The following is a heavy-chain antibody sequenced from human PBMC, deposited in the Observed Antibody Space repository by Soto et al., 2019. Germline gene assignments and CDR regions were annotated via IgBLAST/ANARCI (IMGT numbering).Heavy chain of an antibody. Sequence: QLQLQESGSGLVKPSQTLSLTCAVSGDSISSGGYSWNWIRQPPGKGLEWIGYIYHSGGTDYHPSLEIRVTITVDRSNNQFFLKLSSVTAADPAVYYCARDSRSGYYLDYWGQETLVTGSS. V-gene: IGHV4-30-2*01. CDR2: IYHSGGT. J-gene: IGHJ4*02. CDR3: ARDSRSGYYLDY. D-gene: IGHD3-22*01. CDR1: GDSISSGGYS.